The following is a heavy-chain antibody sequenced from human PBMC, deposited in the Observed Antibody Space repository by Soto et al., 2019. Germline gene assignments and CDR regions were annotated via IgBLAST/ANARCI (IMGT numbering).Heavy chain of an antibody. CDR2: VDPNGGGS. Sequence: QGQLLQSGAEAKKPGASVKVSCKTSGYSFTDYKLHWVRQAPGQGLEWMGWVDPNGGGSNSAQKFQGSVTMTWDTSITTAYLDLTRQTTNDTATYFCATWVYYGDFEGFDFWGQGTLVTVSS. CDR3: ATWVYYGDFEGFDF. V-gene: IGHV1-2*04. J-gene: IGHJ4*02. CDR1: GYSFTDYK. D-gene: IGHD4-17*01.